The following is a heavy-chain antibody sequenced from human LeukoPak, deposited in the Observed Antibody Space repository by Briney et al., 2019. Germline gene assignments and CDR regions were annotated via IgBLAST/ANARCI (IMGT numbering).Heavy chain of an antibody. D-gene: IGHD1-1*01. CDR1: RLTLSSYD. V-gene: IGHV3-13*01. Sequence: GGCLSLACVASRLTLSSYDMRWVRHAQGKGLEWVASIGATGDTYYADSVKGRFTISSENAKKTVYLQMSSLSAGDTAVYFCVLGAYWNDDKNAFHIWGPGTMVTVSS. CDR3: VLGAYWNDDKNAFHI. CDR2: IGATGDT. J-gene: IGHJ3*02.